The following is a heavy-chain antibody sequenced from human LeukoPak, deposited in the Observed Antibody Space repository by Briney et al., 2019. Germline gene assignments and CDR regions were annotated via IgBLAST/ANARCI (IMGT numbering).Heavy chain of an antibody. CDR1: GFTFDDYA. CDR3: AKDMGPYIVVVPAATHYYYYGMDV. D-gene: IGHD2-2*01. V-gene: IGHV3-9*01. Sequence: GGSLRLSCAASGFTFDDYAMHWVRQAPGKGLEWVSGISWSSGSIGYADSVKGRFTISRDNAKNSLYLQMNSLRAEDTALYYCAKDMGPYIVVVPAATHYYYYGMDVWGQGTTVTVSS. CDR2: ISWSSGSI. J-gene: IGHJ6*02.